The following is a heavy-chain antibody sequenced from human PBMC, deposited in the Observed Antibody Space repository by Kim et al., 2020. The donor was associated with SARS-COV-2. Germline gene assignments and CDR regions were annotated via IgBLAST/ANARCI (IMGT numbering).Heavy chain of an antibody. J-gene: IGHJ6*03. D-gene: IGHD6-13*01. Sequence: GGSLRLSCAASGFTFSNYALHWVRQAPGKGLQYVSAISSNGVSTYYANSVKGRFTISRDNSKNTLYLQMGSLRTEDMALYYCARVRWDSRQSSHYMDVWG. CDR1: GFTFSNYA. CDR2: ISSNGVST. V-gene: IGHV3-64*01. CDR3: ARVRWDSRQSSHYMDV.